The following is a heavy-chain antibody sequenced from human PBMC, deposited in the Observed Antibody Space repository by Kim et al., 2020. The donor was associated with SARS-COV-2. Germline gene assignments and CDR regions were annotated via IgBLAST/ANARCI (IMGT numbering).Heavy chain of an antibody. D-gene: IGHD3-16*01. CDR3: AKGGGVSDY. V-gene: IGHV3-23*01. Sequence: GGSLRLSCAASGFTFSKSAMSWVRQAPGKGLEWVSVISGSGGSTSYVDSVKGRFTISRDNSKNTLYLQMNSLRAEDAAIYYCAKGGGVSDYWGQGTQVTVSS. CDR1: GFTFSKSA. CDR2: ISGSGGST. J-gene: IGHJ4*02.